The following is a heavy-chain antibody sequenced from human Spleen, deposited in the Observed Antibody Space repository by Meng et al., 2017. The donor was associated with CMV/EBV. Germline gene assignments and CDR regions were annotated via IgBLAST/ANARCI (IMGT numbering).Heavy chain of an antibody. Sequence: ASVKVSCKASGYTFTSYGMSWVRQAPGQGLEWMGWISAYNGNTHSAQKFQGRVTMTIDVSTSTAYLELGSLRSDDTAVYFCARDRLSLSFDLWGQGSRVTVSS. D-gene: IGHD2/OR15-2a*01. J-gene: IGHJ4*02. CDR3: ARDRLSLSFDL. V-gene: IGHV1-18*01. CDR1: GYTFTSYG. CDR2: ISAYNGNT.